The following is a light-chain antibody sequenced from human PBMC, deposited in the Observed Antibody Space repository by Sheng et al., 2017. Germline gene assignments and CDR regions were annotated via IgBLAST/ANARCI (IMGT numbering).Light chain of an antibody. Sequence: QSALTQPASVSGSPGQSITIPCTGTSSDVGSYNLVSWYQQHPGKAPKFMIYEDNKRPSGVSNRFSGSKSGNTASLTISGLQAEDEADYYCCSYAGSSTFVFGTGTKVTVL. CDR2: EDN. CDR3: CSYAGSSTFV. V-gene: IGLV2-23*01. CDR1: SSDVGSYNL. J-gene: IGLJ1*01.